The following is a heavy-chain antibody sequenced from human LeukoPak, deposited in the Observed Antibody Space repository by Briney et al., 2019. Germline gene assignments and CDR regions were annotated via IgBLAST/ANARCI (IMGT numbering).Heavy chain of an antibody. V-gene: IGHV4-34*01. D-gene: IGHD6-13*01. CDR1: GGSFSGYY. Sequence: PSETLSLTCAVYGGSFSGYYWSWIRQPPGKGLEWIGEINHSGSTNYNPSLKSRVTMSVDTSKNQFSLKLSSVTAADTAVYYCARDLSSSWYPFPYYCGMDVWGQGTTVTVSS. CDR3: ARDLSSSWYPFPYYCGMDV. CDR2: INHSGST. J-gene: IGHJ6*02.